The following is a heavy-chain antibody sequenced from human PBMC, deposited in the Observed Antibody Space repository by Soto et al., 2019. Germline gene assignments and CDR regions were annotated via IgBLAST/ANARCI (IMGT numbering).Heavy chain of an antibody. CDR1: GFTFSSYG. D-gene: IGHD6-25*01. CDR3: AKDRRPNYYYGMDV. J-gene: IGHJ6*02. CDR2: ISFDGNNK. V-gene: IGHV3-30*18. Sequence: QVQLVESGGGVVQPGRSLRLSCAASGFTFSSYGMHWVRQAAGKGLEWVAVISFDGNNKYYADSVKGRFTISRDNSKNTLYLQMNSLRAEDTAVYYCAKDRRPNYYYGMDVSGHGTTVTVSS.